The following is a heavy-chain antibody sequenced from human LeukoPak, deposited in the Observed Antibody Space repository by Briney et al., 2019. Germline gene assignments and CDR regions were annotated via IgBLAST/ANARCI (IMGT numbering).Heavy chain of an antibody. J-gene: IGHJ6*03. CDR2: ISGSGGST. CDR1: GFTFSSYA. CDR3: AKVGVTMVRGVITRDYYYYYMDV. D-gene: IGHD3-10*01. V-gene: IGHV3-23*01. Sequence: AGGSLRLSCAASGFTFSSYAMSWVRQAPGKGLEWVSAISGSGGSTYYADSVKGRFTISRDNSKNTLYLQMNSLRAEDTAVYYCAKVGVTMVRGVITRDYYYYYMDVWGKGTTVTVSS.